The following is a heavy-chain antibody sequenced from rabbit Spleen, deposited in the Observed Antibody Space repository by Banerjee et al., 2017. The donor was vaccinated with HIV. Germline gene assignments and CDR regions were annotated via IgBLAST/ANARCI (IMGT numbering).Heavy chain of an antibody. CDR2: INIVTGRA. CDR1: GLDFSVGDV. D-gene: IGHD1-1*01. J-gene: IGHJ4*01. CDR3: VRDLVAVIGWNFNL. Sequence: QQQLVESGGGLVKPGASLTLSCKASGLDFSVGDVMCWVRQAPGKGLEWIACINIVTGRAVYANWASGRFTFSKTSSTTVTLQMTSLTDADTATYFCVRDLVAVIGWNFNLWGQGTLVTV. V-gene: IGHV1S45*01.